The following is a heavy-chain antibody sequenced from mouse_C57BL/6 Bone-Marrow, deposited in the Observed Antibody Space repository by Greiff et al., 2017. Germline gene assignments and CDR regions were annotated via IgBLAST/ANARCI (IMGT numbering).Heavy chain of an antibody. CDR2: IDPSDSYT. V-gene: IGHV1-50*01. D-gene: IGHD2-3*01. CDR1: GYTFTSYW. Sequence: QVQLQQPGAELVKPGASVKLSCKASGYTFTSYWMQWVKQRPGQGLEWIGEIDPSDSYTNYNQKFKGKATLTVDTSSSTAYMQLSSLTSEDSAVXYCAREGDGYYAMDYWGQGTSVTVSS. CDR3: AREGDGYYAMDY. J-gene: IGHJ4*01.